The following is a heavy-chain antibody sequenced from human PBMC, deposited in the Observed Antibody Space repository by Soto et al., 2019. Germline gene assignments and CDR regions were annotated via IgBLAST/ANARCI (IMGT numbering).Heavy chain of an antibody. V-gene: IGHV3-23*01. CDR1: GFTFSSYS. CDR3: AKGNTMEPFDP. D-gene: IGHD3-10*01. CDR2: ISGSGVST. Sequence: GGSLRLSCAASGFTFSSYSMSWVRQAPWKGLEWVSAISGSGVSTYYAESVKGRFTISRENSKNTLYLQMNSLRAEDTAVYYCAKGNTMEPFDPWGQGTLVTVSS. J-gene: IGHJ5*02.